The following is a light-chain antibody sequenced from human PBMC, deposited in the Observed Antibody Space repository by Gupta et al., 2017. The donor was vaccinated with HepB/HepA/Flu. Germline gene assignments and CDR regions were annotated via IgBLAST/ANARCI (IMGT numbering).Light chain of an antibody. CDR1: RSNIGSNT. CDR3: AAWDDSLNGVV. CDR2: SNN. J-gene: IGLJ2*01. Sequence: QSVLTPPSSASGTPGPGVTIACSGSRSNIGSNTVNGYQQVPGSAPKLLIYSNNQRPSGVPDRYSGSKSDTAASLAISGLQSEDEAHYYCAAWDDSLNGVVFGGGTKLTVL. V-gene: IGLV1-44*01.